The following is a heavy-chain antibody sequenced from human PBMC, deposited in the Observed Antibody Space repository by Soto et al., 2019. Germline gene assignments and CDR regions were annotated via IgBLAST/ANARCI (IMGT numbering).Heavy chain of an antibody. D-gene: IGHD3-3*01. CDR3: AKGQTYYDFWSGTKPFDY. Sequence: GGSLRLSCAASGFTFSSYAMSWVRQAPGKGLEWVSAISGSGGSTYYADSVKGRFTISRDNSKNTLYLQMNSLRAEDTAVYYCAKGQTYYDFWSGTKPFDYWGQGTLVTVSS. CDR1: GFTFSSYA. V-gene: IGHV3-23*01. CDR2: ISGSGGST. J-gene: IGHJ4*02.